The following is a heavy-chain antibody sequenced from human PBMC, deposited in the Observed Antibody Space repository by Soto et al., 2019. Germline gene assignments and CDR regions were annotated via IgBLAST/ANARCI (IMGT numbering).Heavy chain of an antibody. CDR3: AVGRVFFDP. D-gene: IGHD1-26*01. CDR2: IIPIFGTA. Sequence: GASRKLSCKYSVSTFSNYGINWVRQAPGQGLEWMGGIIPIFGTANYAQKFQGRVTITADESTSTAYMELSSLRSEDTAVYYCAVGRVFFDPWGQGTLVSVSS. J-gene: IGHJ5*02. V-gene: IGHV1-69*13. CDR1: VSTFSNYG.